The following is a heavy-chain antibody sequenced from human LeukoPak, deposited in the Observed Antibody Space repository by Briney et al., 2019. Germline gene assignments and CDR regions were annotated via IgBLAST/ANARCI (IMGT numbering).Heavy chain of an antibody. J-gene: IGHJ4*02. V-gene: IGHV2-5*02. D-gene: IGHD6-19*01. CDR3: AHRPIAVAVRAFDY. CDR1: GFSLSTSGVG. Sequence: SGPTLVKPTQTLTLTCTFSGFSLSTSGVGVGWIRQPPGKALEWLALIYWDDDKLYSPSLKSRLTITKDTSKNQMVLTMTNMDPVDTATYYCAHRPIAVAVRAFDYWGQGTLVTVSS. CDR2: IYWDDDK.